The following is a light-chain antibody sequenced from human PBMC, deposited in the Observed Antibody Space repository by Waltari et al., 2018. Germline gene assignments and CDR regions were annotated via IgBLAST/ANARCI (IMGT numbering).Light chain of an antibody. J-gene: IGLJ3*02. CDR2: DVT. Sequence: QLALPNPRPLSGSPGQPATISAPGAASDVGVYNYVSCYQQHPGKAPKVVIYDVTKRPSGVPDRFSGSRSGNSASLTISGLQAEDEADYYCCSYAGTWVFGGGTKLTVL. CDR3: CSYAGTWV. V-gene: IGLV2-11*01. CDR1: ASDVGVYNY.